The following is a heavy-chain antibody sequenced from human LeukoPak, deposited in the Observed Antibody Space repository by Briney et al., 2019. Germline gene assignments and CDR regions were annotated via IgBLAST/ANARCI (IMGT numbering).Heavy chain of an antibody. V-gene: IGHV3-23*01. Sequence: GGSLRLSCAASGFTFSSYAMSWVRQAPGKGLEWVSAIIGSGGSTYYADSVKGRFTISRDNSKNTLYLQMNSLRAEDTAVYYCAKDLPRITIFGVARDYWGQGTLVTVSS. J-gene: IGHJ4*02. CDR1: GFTFSSYA. D-gene: IGHD3-3*01. CDR3: AKDLPRITIFGVARDY. CDR2: IIGSGGST.